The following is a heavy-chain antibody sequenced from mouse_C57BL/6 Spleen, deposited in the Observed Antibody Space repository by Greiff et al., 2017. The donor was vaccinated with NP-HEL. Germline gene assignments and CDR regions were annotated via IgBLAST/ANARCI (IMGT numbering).Heavy chain of an antibody. CDR1: GYAFSSSW. CDR3: ARGVYYGNYGFAY. Sequence: QVQLKESGPELVKPGASVKISCKASGYAFSSSWMNWVKQRPGKGLEWIGRIYPGDGYTNYTGQFKGKATLTADKSSITAYMQLSSLTSEDSAVYFCARGVYYGNYGFAYWGQGTLVTVSA. V-gene: IGHV1-82*01. CDR2: IYPGDGYT. D-gene: IGHD2-1*01. J-gene: IGHJ3*01.